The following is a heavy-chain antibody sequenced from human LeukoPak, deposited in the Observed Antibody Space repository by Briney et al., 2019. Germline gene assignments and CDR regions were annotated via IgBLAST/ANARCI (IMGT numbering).Heavy chain of an antibody. CDR3: ARTFFSSGYPNWFDP. V-gene: IGHV4-39*07. Sequence: PSETLSLTCTVSGGSISSSSYYWGWIRQPPGKGLEWIGSIYYSGSTNYNPSLKSRVTISVDTSKNQFSLKLSSVTAADTAVYYCARTFFSSGYPNWFDPWGQGTLVTVSS. CDR1: GGSISSSSYY. J-gene: IGHJ5*02. D-gene: IGHD3-22*01. CDR2: IYYSGST.